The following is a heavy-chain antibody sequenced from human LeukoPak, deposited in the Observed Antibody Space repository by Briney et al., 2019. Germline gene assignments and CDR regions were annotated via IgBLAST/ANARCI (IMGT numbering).Heavy chain of an antibody. CDR1: GFTFSDYY. Sequence: PGGSLRLSCAASGFTFSDYYMSWIRQAPGKGLEWVSCISSSGSTIYYADSVKGRFTISRDNAKNSLYLQMNSLRAEDTAVYYCARVFGYNWNSRRVIDYWGQGTLVTVSS. D-gene: IGHD1-7*01. V-gene: IGHV3-11*01. CDR3: ARVFGYNWNSRRVIDY. J-gene: IGHJ4*02. CDR2: ISSSGSTI.